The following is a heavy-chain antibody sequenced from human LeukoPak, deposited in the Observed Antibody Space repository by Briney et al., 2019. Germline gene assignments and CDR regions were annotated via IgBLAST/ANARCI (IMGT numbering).Heavy chain of an antibody. D-gene: IGHD3-10*01. CDR1: GGSMSTYY. J-gene: IGHJ4*02. Sequence: PSETLSLTCTVSGGSMSTYYWTWIRQPPGKGLEWIAYIYYSGSTNYNPSLKSRVTISVDTSKNQFSLKLSSVTAADTAVYYCARVGTYGSGSYLSWLDYWGQGTLVTVSS. V-gene: IGHV4-59*01. CDR3: ARVGTYGSGSYLSWLDY. CDR2: IYYSGST.